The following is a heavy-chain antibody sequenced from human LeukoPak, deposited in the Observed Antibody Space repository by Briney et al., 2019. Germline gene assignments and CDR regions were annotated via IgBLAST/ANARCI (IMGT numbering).Heavy chain of an antibody. CDR3: ARVPYSGSYPKPPNFDY. J-gene: IGHJ4*02. CDR2: IYPGDSDT. V-gene: IGHV5-51*01. CDR1: GYSFTSYW. Sequence: GESLKISCKGSGYSFTSYWIGWVRQMPGKGLEWMGIIYPGDSDTRYSPSFQGQVTISADKSISTAYLQWSSLKASDTAMYYCARVPYSGSYPKPPNFDYWGQGTLVTVSS. D-gene: IGHD1-26*01.